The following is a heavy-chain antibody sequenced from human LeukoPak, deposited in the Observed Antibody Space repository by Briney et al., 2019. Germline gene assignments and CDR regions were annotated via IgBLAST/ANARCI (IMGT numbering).Heavy chain of an antibody. Sequence: ASVKVSCKASGGTFSSYAISWVRQAPGQGLEGMGRIIPILGIANYAQKFQGRVTITADKSTSTAYMELSSLRSEDTAVYYCARRAVAGPSFDYWGQGTLVTVSS. CDR3: ARRAVAGPSFDY. CDR2: IIPILGIA. D-gene: IGHD6-19*01. J-gene: IGHJ4*02. V-gene: IGHV1-69*04. CDR1: GGTFSSYA.